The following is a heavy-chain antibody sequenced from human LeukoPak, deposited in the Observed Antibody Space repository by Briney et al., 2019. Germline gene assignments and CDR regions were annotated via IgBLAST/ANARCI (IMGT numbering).Heavy chain of an antibody. CDR1: GGSISSSSYY. Sequence: PSETLSLTCTVSGGSISSSSYYWGWIRQPPGKGLEWIGSIYYSGSTYYNPSLKSRVTISVGTSKNQFSLKLSSVTAADTAVYYCATAYCGGDCYYHPAWFDPWGQGTLVTVSS. CDR3: ATAYCGGDCYYHPAWFDP. CDR2: IYYSGST. J-gene: IGHJ5*02. V-gene: IGHV4-39*01. D-gene: IGHD2-21*02.